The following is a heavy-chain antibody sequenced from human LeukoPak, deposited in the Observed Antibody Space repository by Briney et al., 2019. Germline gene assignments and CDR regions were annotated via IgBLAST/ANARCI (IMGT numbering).Heavy chain of an antibody. V-gene: IGHV4-39*07. CDR3: ARVEWAPDY. J-gene: IGHJ4*02. D-gene: IGHD3-3*01. CDR2: INHSGST. Sequence: SETLSLTCTVSGGSISSSSYYWGWIRQPPGKGLEWIGEINHSGSTNYNPSLKSRVTISVDTSKNQFSLKLSSVTAADTAVYYCARVEWAPDYWGQGTLVTVSS. CDR1: GGSISSSSYY.